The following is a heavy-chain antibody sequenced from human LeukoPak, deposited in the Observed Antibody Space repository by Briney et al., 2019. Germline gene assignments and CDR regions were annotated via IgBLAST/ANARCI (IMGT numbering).Heavy chain of an antibody. D-gene: IGHD1-26*01. Sequence: SQTLSLTCTVSGGSISSGGYYWSWIRQHPGKGLEWIGYIYYSGSTYYNPSLKSRVTLSVDTSKNQFSLKLSSVTAADTAVCYCARWVAVGASDYWGQGTLVTVSS. J-gene: IGHJ4*02. CDR2: IYYSGST. CDR3: ARWVAVGASDY. CDR1: GGSISSGGYY. V-gene: IGHV4-31*03.